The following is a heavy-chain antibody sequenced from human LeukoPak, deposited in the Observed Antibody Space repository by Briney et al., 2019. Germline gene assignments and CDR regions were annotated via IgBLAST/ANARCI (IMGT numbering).Heavy chain of an antibody. D-gene: IGHD2-21*01. CDR2: VSTTGGTT. J-gene: IGHJ4*02. V-gene: IGHV3-23*01. CDR3: AKAPVTTCSGAYCYPFDY. CDR1: GLTFSSYG. Sequence: PGGSLRLSCAASGLTFSSYGMSWVRQAPGRGLEWVSAVSTTGGTTYYADSVRGRFTISRDNSRNTLYLQMNSLIAEDTAIYYCAKAPVTTCSGAYCYPFDYWGQGTLVTVSS.